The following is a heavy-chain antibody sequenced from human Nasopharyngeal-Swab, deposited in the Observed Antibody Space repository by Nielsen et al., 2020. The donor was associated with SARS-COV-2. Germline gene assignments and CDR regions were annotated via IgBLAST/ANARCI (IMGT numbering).Heavy chain of an antibody. Sequence: GGSLRLSCAASGFTFSSYWMSWVRQAPGKGLEWVSSISSSSSYIYYADSVKGRFTISRDNAKNSLYLQMNSLRGEDTAVYYCARGLTDYFDYWGQGTLVTVSS. J-gene: IGHJ4*02. CDR1: GFTFSSYW. CDR2: ISSSSSYI. CDR3: ARGLTDYFDY. D-gene: IGHD3-9*01. V-gene: IGHV3-21*01.